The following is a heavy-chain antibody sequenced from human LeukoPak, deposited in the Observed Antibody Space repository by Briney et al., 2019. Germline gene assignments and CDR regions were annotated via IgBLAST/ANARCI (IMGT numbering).Heavy chain of an antibody. CDR2: ISYDGSNK. D-gene: IGHD2-15*01. Sequence: TGGSLRLSCAASGFTFSSYGMHWVRQATGKGLEWVAVISYDGSNKYYADSVKGRFTISRDNSKNTLYLQMNSLRAEDTAVYYCARSVADYFDYWGQGTLVTVSS. CDR1: GFTFSSYG. V-gene: IGHV3-30*19. CDR3: ARSVADYFDY. J-gene: IGHJ4*02.